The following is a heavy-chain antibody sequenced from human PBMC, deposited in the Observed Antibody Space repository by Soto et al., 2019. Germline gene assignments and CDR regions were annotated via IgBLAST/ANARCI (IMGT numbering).Heavy chain of an antibody. CDR2: IWYDGSNK. CDR3: ARGDDWDYYYGMDV. D-gene: IGHD3-16*01. J-gene: IGHJ6*02. V-gene: IGHV3-33*01. Sequence: VGSLRLSCAASGFTFSSYGMHWVRQAPGKGLEWVAVIWYDGSNKYYADSVKGRFTISRDNSKNTLYLQMNSLRAEDTAVYYCARGDDWDYYYGMDVWGQGTTVTVSS. CDR1: GFTFSSYG.